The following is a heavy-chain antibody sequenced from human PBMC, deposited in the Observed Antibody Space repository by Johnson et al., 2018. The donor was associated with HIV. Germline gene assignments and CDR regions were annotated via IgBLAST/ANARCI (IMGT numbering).Heavy chain of an antibody. CDR3: ARERGHIVVVTTIGAFDI. V-gene: IGHV3-20*04. CDR1: GFTFDDHG. D-gene: IGHD2-21*02. Sequence: VQLVESGGGVVRRGGSLRLSCATSGFTFDDHGMSWVRQGPGKGLEWVSGINWNGGSTGYADSVKGRFTISRDNAKNSLYLQMNSLRAEDTALYYCARERGHIVVVTTIGAFDIWGQGTLATVSS. CDR2: INWNGGST. J-gene: IGHJ3*02.